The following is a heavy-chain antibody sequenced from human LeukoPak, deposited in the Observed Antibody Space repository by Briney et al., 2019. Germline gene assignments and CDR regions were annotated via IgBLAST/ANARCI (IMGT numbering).Heavy chain of an antibody. J-gene: IGHJ6*03. CDR2: IIPIFGTA. CDR1: GGTFSSYA. Sequence: ASVKVSCKASGGTFSSYAISWVRQAPGQGLEWMGGIIPIFGTANYAQKFQGRVTITADESTRTAYMELSSLRSEDTAVYYCATRYCSSTSCYFGNYYYMDVWGKGTTVTVSS. V-gene: IGHV1-69*01. CDR3: ATRYCSSTSCYFGNYYYMDV. D-gene: IGHD2-2*01.